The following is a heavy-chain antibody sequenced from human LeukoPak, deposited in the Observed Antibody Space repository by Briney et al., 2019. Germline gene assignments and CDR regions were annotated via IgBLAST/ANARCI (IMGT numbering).Heavy chain of an antibody. CDR1: GYTFTSYG. J-gene: IGHJ5*02. CDR3: ARFKEEVVAGFDP. Sequence: VASVKVSCKASGYTFTSYGISWVRQAPGQGLEWMGWINPNSGGTDYAQKFQGRVTMTRDTSISTTYMELSSLRFDDTAVYYCARFKEEVVAGFDPWGQGTLVTVFS. CDR2: INPNSGGT. V-gene: IGHV1-2*02.